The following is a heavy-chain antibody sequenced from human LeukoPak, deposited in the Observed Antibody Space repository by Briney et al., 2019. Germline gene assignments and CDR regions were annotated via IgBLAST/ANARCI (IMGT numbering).Heavy chain of an antibody. J-gene: IGHJ5*02. CDR1: GFIFTTYA. V-gene: IGHV3-23*01. CDR2: INVSGGST. Sequence: GGSLRLSCAASGFIFTTYAVSWVRQAPGKGLEWVSGINVSGGSTYYADSVKGRFTISRDNSKNTLYLQMNSLRAEDTAVYYCAKAYYGDYLDPWGQGTLVTVSS. D-gene: IGHD4-17*01. CDR3: AKAYYGDYLDP.